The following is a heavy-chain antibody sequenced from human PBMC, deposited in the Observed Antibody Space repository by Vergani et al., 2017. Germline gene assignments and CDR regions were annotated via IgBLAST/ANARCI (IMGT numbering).Heavy chain of an antibody. J-gene: IGHJ2*01. D-gene: IGHD1-26*01. Sequence: DVHLAESGGGFFQPGGSLRLSCSASGFSFNSYWMHWVRQVPGKGLLWVSRIKSDGSITAYADSVKGRFTISRDNAQNTLYLQMNSLRVEDTAVYYCVGLPRGPWNFDLWGRGTLITVSS. CDR1: GFSFNSYW. CDR2: IKSDGSIT. CDR3: VGLPRGPWNFDL. V-gene: IGHV3-74*03.